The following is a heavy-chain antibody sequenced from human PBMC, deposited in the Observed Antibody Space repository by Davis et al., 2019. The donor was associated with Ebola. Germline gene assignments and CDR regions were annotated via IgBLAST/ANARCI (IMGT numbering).Heavy chain of an antibody. V-gene: IGHV4-39*01. CDR2: ISHSGIT. CDR1: GGSINTSTYY. CDR3: VSLIFSGSRGDN. Sequence: SETLSLTCTVSGGSINTSTYYWGWIRQAPGQGLDWIGSISHSGITYYNTSLKSRVTISVDTSKNRYSLNMTSVTAADTAVYYRVSLIFSGSRGDNWGQGALVTVSS. J-gene: IGHJ4*02. D-gene: IGHD2-8*01.